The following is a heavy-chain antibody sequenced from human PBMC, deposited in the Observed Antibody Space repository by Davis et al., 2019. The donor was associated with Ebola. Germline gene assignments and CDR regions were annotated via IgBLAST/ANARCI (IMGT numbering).Heavy chain of an antibody. CDR2: IDHSGSI. J-gene: IGHJ6*03. Sequence: PSETLSLTCAVSGASLNVHFWSWIRQPPGKGLEWIGEIDHSGSINYNPSLKGRVSLSLDKSKNQFSLRLTSATAADTAVYYCARVVDFDYGGFSGDYYYYYMDVWGEGTTVTVSS. D-gene: IGHD4-23*01. CDR3: ARVVDFDYGGFSGDYYYYYMDV. V-gene: IGHV4-34*01. CDR1: GASLNVHF.